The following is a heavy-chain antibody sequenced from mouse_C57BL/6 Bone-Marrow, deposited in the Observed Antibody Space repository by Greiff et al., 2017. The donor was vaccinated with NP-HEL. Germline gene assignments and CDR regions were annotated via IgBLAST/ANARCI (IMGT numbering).Heavy chain of an antibody. J-gene: IGHJ2*01. D-gene: IGHD2-4*01. CDR1: GYTFTSYW. Sequence: VQLQQPGAELVKPGASVKLSCKASGYTFTSYWMQWVKQRPGQGLEWIGEIDPSDSYTNYNQKFKGKATLTVDTSSSTAYMQLSSLTSEDSAVYYWGRGRDYELDYWGQSTTLPVSS. CDR2: IDPSDSYT. V-gene: IGHV1-50*01. CDR3: GRGRDYELDY.